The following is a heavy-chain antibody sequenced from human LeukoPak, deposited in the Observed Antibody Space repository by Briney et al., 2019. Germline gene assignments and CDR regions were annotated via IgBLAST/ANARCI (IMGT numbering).Heavy chain of an antibody. Sequence: GGSLRLSCAASGFTFSSYGMHWVRQAPGKGLEWVAVISYDGSNKYYADSVKGRFTISRDNSKNTLYLQMNSLRAEDTAVYYCAKDFHLVVPGGYWGQGTLVTVSS. CDR2: ISYDGSNK. CDR3: AKDFHLVVPGGY. J-gene: IGHJ4*02. V-gene: IGHV3-30*18. CDR1: GFTFSSYG. D-gene: IGHD3-22*01.